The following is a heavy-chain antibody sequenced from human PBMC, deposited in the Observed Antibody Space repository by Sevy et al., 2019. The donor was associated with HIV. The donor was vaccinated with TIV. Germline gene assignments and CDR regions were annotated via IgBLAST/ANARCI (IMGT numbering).Heavy chain of an antibody. Sequence: GGSLRLSCAASGFSFSVNWMNWVRQAPGKGPEWVANIKGDGSDKHYVDSVEGRFTISRDNAKNVLYLQMNSLRVEDTAVYYCAHETFGRFESWGQGTLVTVSS. CDR3: AHETFGRFES. D-gene: IGHD3-16*01. CDR1: GFSFSVNW. V-gene: IGHV3-7*01. J-gene: IGHJ4*02. CDR2: IKGDGSDK.